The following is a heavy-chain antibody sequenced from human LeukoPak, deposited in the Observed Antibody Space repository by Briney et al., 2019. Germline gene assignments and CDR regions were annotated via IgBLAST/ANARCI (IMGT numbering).Heavy chain of an antibody. J-gene: IGHJ6*04. V-gene: IGHV4-38-2*01. D-gene: IGHD2-2*01. CDR2: IYHSGST. Sequence: SETLSLTCAVSGYSISSGYYWGWIRQPPGKGLEWIGSIYHSGSTYYNPSLKSRVTISVDTSKNRFSLNLSSVTAADTAVYYCAREIRYCSSTSCYGGYGMDVWGKGTTVTVSS. CDR3: AREIRYCSSTSCYGGYGMDV. CDR1: GYSISSGYY.